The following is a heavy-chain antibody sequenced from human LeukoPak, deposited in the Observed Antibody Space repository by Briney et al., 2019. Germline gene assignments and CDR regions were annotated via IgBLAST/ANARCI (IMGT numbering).Heavy chain of an antibody. CDR1: GSSFTDYW. CDR3: ARYTAFSDISSWFDP. V-gene: IGHV5-51*01. D-gene: IGHD3-9*01. Sequence: GESLKISCKGSGSSFTDYWIAWVRQLPGKGLEWVGIIYAGDSQTRYSPSFQGQVTISADKSINTAYLQWSSMKASATAMYYCARYTAFSDISSWFDPWGQGTLVTVSS. CDR2: IYAGDSQT. J-gene: IGHJ5*02.